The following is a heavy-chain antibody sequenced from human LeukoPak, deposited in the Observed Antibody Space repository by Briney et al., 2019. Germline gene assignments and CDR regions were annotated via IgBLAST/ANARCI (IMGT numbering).Heavy chain of an antibody. Sequence: GGSLRLSCAASGFTFSSYGMHWVRQALGKGLEWVAFIRYDGSNKYYADSVKGRFTISRDNSKNTRYLQMNSLRAEDTAVYYCAKDEHHYDPDYFDYWGQGTLVTVSS. D-gene: IGHD3-22*01. V-gene: IGHV3-30*02. CDR2: IRYDGSNK. CDR1: GFTFSSYG. CDR3: AKDEHHYDPDYFDY. J-gene: IGHJ4*02.